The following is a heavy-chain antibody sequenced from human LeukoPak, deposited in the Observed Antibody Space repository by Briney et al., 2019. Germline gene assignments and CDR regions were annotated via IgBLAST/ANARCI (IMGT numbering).Heavy chain of an antibody. CDR3: ARNYYGSGSYYLFDY. D-gene: IGHD3-10*01. J-gene: IGHJ4*02. V-gene: IGHV5-10-1*01. CDR2: IDPSDSYT. Sequence: GEPLKISCKGSGYSFTSYWISWVRQMPGKGLEWMGRIDPSDSYTNYSPSFQGHVTISADKSISTAYLQWSSLKASDTAMYYCARNYYGSGSYYLFDYWGQGTLVTVSS. CDR1: GYSFTSYW.